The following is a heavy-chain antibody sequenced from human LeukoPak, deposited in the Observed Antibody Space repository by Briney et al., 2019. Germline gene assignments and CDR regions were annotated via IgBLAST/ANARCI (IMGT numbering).Heavy chain of an antibody. D-gene: IGHD6-13*01. CDR2: IIPIFGTA. Sequence: ASVKVSCKASGGTFSSYAMSWVRQAPGQGLEWMGGIIPIFGTANYAQKFQGRVTITTDESTSTAYMELSSLRSEDTAVYYCATHTGYSSSWSLFDYWGQGTLVTVSS. CDR1: GGTFSSYA. V-gene: IGHV1-69*05. J-gene: IGHJ4*02. CDR3: ATHTGYSSSWSLFDY.